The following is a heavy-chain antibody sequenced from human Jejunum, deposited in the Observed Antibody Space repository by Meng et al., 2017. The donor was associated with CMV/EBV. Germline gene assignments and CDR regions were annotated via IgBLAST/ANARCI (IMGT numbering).Heavy chain of an antibody. CDR3: ARELVVEAATPRGWFDH. Sequence: YSFSAWSFPWVRQAPGQGLEWMGWIRPGSGASKSAQKFPGRVDLTRDTSSDTAFIELNGLRSDDTVVYYCARELVVEAATPRGWFDHWGQGTLVTVSS. D-gene: IGHD2-15*01. V-gene: IGHV1-2*02. J-gene: IGHJ5*02. CDR1: YSFSAWS. CDR2: IRPGSGAS.